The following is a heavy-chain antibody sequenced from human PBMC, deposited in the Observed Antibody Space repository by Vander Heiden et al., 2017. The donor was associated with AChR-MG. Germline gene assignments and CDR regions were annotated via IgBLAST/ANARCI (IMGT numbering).Heavy chain of an antibody. V-gene: IGHV4-34*01. CDR1: GGSFSGYY. Sequence: QVQLQQWGAGLLKPSETLSLTCAVYGGSFSGYYWSWIRQPPGKGLEWIGEINHSGSTNYNPSLKSRVTISVDTSKNQFSLKLSSVTAADTAVYYCARSGYCSSTSCYKSSDYWGQGTLVTVSS. CDR3: ARSGYCSSTSCYKSSDY. D-gene: IGHD2-2*02. CDR2: INHSGST. J-gene: IGHJ4*02.